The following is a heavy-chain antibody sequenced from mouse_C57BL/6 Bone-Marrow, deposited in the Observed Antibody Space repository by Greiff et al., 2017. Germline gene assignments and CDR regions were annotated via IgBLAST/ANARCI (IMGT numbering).Heavy chain of an antibody. J-gene: IGHJ4*01. D-gene: IGHD2-1*01. Sequence: VQRVESGAELVRPGTSVKMSCKASGYTFTNYWIGWAKQRPGHGLEWIGDIYPGGGYTNYNEKFKGKATLTADKSSSTAYMQFSSLTSEDSAIYYCARWTLYYYAMDYWGQGTSVTVSS. CDR1: GYTFTNYW. V-gene: IGHV1-63*01. CDR3: ARWTLYYYAMDY. CDR2: IYPGGGYT.